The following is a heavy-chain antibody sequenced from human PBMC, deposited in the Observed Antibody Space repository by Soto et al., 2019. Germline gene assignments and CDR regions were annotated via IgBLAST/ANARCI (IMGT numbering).Heavy chain of an antibody. CDR3: ARHTTTATKGGMDV. J-gene: IGHJ6*02. V-gene: IGHV4-39*01. CDR2: IYYSGST. Sequence: QLQLQESGPGLVKPSETLSLTCTVSGGSISSSSYYWGWIRQPPGKGLEWIGSIYYSGSTYYNPSLKSRVTISVDTSQNQFSLKLSSVTAADTALYYCARHTTTATKGGMDVWGQGTTVTVSS. D-gene: IGHD4-4*01. CDR1: GGSISSSSYY.